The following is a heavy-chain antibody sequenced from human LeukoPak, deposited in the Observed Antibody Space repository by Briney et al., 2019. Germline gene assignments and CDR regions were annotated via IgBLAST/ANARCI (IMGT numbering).Heavy chain of an antibody. D-gene: IGHD1-26*01. CDR3: VRGASGGHYVIDY. Sequence: GGSLRLSCAASGFTYGNYLMHWVRQAPGKGLVWVSRISPDGRTTNYADFVKGRFTVSRDNAMNTVYLQMNSLRTEDTAVYYCVRGASGGHYVIDYWGQGTLVTVSS. CDR1: GFTYGNYL. CDR2: ISPDGRTT. V-gene: IGHV3-74*01. J-gene: IGHJ4*02.